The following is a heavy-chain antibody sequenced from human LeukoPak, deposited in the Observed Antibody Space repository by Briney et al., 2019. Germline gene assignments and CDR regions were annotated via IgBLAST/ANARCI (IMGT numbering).Heavy chain of an antibody. CDR3: ARDSGPGPEEYSSSSAVDY. Sequence: GGSLRLSCAASGFTFSSYSMNWDRQAPGKGLEWVSSISSISSYIYYADLVKGRFTISRDNAKNSLYLQMNSLRAEDTALYYCARDSGPGPEEYSSSSAVDYWGQGTLVTVSS. D-gene: IGHD6-6*01. V-gene: IGHV3-21*01. J-gene: IGHJ4*02. CDR1: GFTFSSYS. CDR2: ISSISSYI.